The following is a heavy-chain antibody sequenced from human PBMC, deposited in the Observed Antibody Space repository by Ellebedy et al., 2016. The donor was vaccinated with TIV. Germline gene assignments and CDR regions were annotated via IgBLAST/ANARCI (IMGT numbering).Heavy chain of an antibody. CDR2: IKQDGSEK. CDR1: GFTSNNYW. Sequence: GESLKISCTASGFTSNNYWMSWVRQAPGQGLEWLANIKQDGSEKRYVDSVKGRFSISRDNTKNSLFLEMNSLRAEDTAVYYCARDRVGWLDYWGQGTLVTVSS. J-gene: IGHJ4*02. D-gene: IGHD6-19*01. CDR3: ARDRVGWLDY. V-gene: IGHV3-7*03.